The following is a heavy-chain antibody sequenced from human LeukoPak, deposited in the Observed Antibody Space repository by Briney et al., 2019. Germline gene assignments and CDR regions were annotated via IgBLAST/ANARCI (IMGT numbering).Heavy chain of an antibody. V-gene: IGHV1-2*02. J-gene: IGHJ4*02. D-gene: IGHD3-22*01. CDR2: INPNSGGT. CDR1: GYTFTDYY. CDR3: ARVKTMIVVVSLFDY. Sequence: GASVKVSCKASGYTFTDYYMHWVRQAPGQGLEWMGWINPNSGGTNYAQKFQGRVTMTRDTSVNTAFMELSRLRSDDTAVYYCARVKTMIVVVSLFDYWGQGTLVTVSS.